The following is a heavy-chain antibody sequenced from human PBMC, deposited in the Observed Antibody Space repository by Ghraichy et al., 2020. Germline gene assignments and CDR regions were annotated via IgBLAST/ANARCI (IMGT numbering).Heavy chain of an antibody. CDR1: GGSVNTASHY. Sequence: ETLSLTCNVSGGSVNTASHYWGWLRQSPGKGLAWLASVFFSGSAYYGPSFRSRIILSVDTSKNQFSLRLTSVTAADTAIYFCARSQGNLATHFEYWGQGIQVTVSS. V-gene: IGHV4-39*01. CDR2: VFFSGSA. CDR3: ARSQGNLATHFEY. J-gene: IGHJ4*03.